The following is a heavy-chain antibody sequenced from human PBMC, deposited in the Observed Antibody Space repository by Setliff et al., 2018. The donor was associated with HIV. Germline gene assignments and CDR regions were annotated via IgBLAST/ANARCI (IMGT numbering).Heavy chain of an antibody. CDR1: GVSLLSTYYY. CDR3: ARRENDFWSGLVGYSSYMGV. D-gene: IGHD3-3*01. Sequence: SETLSLTCNVSGVSLLSTYYYWGWIRQPPGGGLEWIGSVYYSGQTFYNPSLKSRAAISVDTSKTSLSLRLKSVTATDTAVYFCARRENDFWSGLVGYSSYMGVWATGTTVTVSS. J-gene: IGHJ6*03. CDR2: VYYSGQT. V-gene: IGHV4-39*02.